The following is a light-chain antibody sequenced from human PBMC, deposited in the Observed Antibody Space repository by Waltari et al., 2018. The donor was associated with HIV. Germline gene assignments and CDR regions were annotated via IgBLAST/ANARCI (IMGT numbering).Light chain of an antibody. CDR2: SAS. CDR1: QTISKF. Sequence: DIQITQSPSSLSASVEDRVTVSCRANQTISKFLNWYQHKPGKAPNLLISSASNLHGGVPSRFGGSGSGTDFALTISSLQPEDFAVYYCQQTNSAPWTFGQGTKIDIK. V-gene: IGKV1-39*01. CDR3: QQTNSAPWT. J-gene: IGKJ1*01.